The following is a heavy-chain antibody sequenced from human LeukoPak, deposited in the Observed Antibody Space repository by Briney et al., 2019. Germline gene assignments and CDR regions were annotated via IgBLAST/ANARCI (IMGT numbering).Heavy chain of an antibody. CDR2: IYHSGST. Sequence: PSGTLSLTCAVSGGSISSSNWWSWVRQPPGKGLEWIGEIYHSGSTNYNPSLKSRVTISVDKSKNQFSLKLSSVTAADTAVYYCAREGPYGDYVSYYYYGMDVWGQGTTVTVSS. CDR1: GGSISSSNW. CDR3: AREGPYGDYVSYYYYGMDV. V-gene: IGHV4-4*02. J-gene: IGHJ6*02. D-gene: IGHD4-17*01.